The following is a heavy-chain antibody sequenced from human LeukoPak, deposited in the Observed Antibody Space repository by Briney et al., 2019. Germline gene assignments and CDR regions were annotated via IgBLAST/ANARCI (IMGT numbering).Heavy chain of an antibody. CDR2: IKRQKDGMTT. CDR3: TTEGVSL. Sequence: GGSLTLSCVASGLNLTNAWMSWVRQAPGKGLEWVGRIKRQKDGMTTDYAASVKGRFIISRDDPNNILYLQMNSRKVEDTGVYYCTTEGVSLWGQGTLLSVSS. J-gene: IGHJ4*02. CDR1: GLNLTNAW. V-gene: IGHV3-15*01. D-gene: IGHD3-16*01.